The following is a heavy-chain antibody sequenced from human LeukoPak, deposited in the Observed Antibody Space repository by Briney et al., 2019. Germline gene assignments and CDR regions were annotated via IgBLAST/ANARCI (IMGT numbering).Heavy chain of an antibody. CDR3: ATVEYYDSSGSCYFQR. D-gene: IGHD3-22*01. CDR1: GFTVSSNY. Sequence: GGSLRLSCAASGFTVSSNYMSWVRQAPGKGLELVSVIYSADSTYYADSVKGRFTISRDNSKNTLYLQMNSLRAEDTAVYYCATVEYYDSSGSCYFQRWGQGTLLTVSS. V-gene: IGHV3-53*01. CDR2: IYSADST. J-gene: IGHJ1*01.